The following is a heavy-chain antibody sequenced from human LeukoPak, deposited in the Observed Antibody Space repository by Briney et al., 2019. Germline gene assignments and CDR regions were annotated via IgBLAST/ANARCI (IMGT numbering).Heavy chain of an antibody. D-gene: IGHD3-22*01. CDR3: ASPRSGYRYTFDY. CDR1: AASISNYY. Sequence: NPSETLSLTCAVSAASISNYYWSWIRQAPGKGLEWIGYISTSGSTNYNPSLKSRVSISLDTSKNRFSLNLNFVTAADTAVYYCASPRSGYRYTFDYWGQGALVTVSS. V-gene: IGHV4-4*09. J-gene: IGHJ4*02. CDR2: ISTSGST.